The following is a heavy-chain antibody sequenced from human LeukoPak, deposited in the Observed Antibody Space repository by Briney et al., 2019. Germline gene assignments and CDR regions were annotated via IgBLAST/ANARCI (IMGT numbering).Heavy chain of an antibody. CDR1: GYTFTGYY. Sequence: SVKVSCKASGYTFTGYYMHWVRQAPGQGLEWMGGIIPIFGTANYAQKFQGRVTITADESTSTAYMELSSLRSEDTAVYCCASGGYSSSWYWFDPWGQGTLVTVSS. CDR2: IIPIFGTA. CDR3: ASGGYSSSWYWFDP. D-gene: IGHD6-13*01. J-gene: IGHJ5*02. V-gene: IGHV1-69*13.